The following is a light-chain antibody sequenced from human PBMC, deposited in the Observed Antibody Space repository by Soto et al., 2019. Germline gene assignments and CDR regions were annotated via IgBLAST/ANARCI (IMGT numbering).Light chain of an antibody. CDR3: QHYKSYFYT. J-gene: IGKJ2*01. Sequence: DIQMTQSPSTLSASVGDRVTITCRASQTISTWLAWYQQKPGKAPKLLIYKASSLESRVPSRFSGSGSGTEFTLTISSLQPDDFATYYCQHYKSYFYTFGQGTKLEIK. V-gene: IGKV1-5*03. CDR2: KAS. CDR1: QTISTW.